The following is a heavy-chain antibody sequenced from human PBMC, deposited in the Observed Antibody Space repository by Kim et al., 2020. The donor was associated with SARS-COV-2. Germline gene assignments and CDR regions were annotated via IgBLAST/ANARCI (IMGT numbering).Heavy chain of an antibody. CDR3: AKAGITMVRGVPLYDY. V-gene: IGHV3-9*01. CDR1: GFTFDDYA. D-gene: IGHD3-10*01. Sequence: GGSLRLSCAASGFTFDDYAMHWVRQAPGKGLEWVSGISWNSGSIGYADSVKGRFTISRDNAKNSLYLQMNSLRAEDTALYYCAKAGITMVRGVPLYDYWG. CDR2: ISWNSGSI. J-gene: IGHJ4*01.